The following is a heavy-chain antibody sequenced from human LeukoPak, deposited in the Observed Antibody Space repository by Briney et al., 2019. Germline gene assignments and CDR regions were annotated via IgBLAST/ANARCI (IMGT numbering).Heavy chain of an antibody. D-gene: IGHD3-9*01. J-gene: IGHJ4*02. V-gene: IGHV3-23*01. CDR2: ISGSGGST. CDR1: GFTFSSYA. CDR3: ARDVSRYFDWFRYFFDY. Sequence: GGSLRLSCAASGFTFSSYAMSWVRQAPGKGLEWVSAISGSGGSTYYADPVKGRFTISRDNSKNTLYLQINSLRAEDTAVYFCARDVSRYFDWFRYFFDYWGQGTLVTVSS.